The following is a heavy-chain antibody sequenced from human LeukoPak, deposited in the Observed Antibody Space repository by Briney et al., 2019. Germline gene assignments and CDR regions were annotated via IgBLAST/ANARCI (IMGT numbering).Heavy chain of an antibody. D-gene: IGHD5-24*01. J-gene: IGHJ3*01. CDR1: GFTFSIHW. CDR3: VKDLDDYPPSDAFDL. V-gene: IGHV3-64D*06. CDR2: ISSNGHNT. Sequence: PGGSLRLSCAASGFTFSIHWMHWVRQAPGKGLESVSTISSNGHNTHYADSVKGRFTISRDNSKNTLYLQMTSLRAEDTAVYYCVKDLDDYPPSDAFDLWGQGTMVTVSS.